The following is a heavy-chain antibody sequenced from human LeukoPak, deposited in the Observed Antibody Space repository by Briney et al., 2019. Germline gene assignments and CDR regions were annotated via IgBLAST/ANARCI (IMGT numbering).Heavy chain of an antibody. CDR1: GGSISTSNYY. D-gene: IGHD3-22*01. CDR2: IFYSGST. CDR3: ARGGYYSVDY. Sequence: SETLSLTCTVSGGSISTSNYYWGWIRQPPGKGLEWIGNIFYSGSTYYSPSLRSRVTISLDTSRNQFSLKLNSVTAADTAVYYCARGGYYSVDYWGQGTLVTVSS. V-gene: IGHV4-39*07. J-gene: IGHJ4*02.